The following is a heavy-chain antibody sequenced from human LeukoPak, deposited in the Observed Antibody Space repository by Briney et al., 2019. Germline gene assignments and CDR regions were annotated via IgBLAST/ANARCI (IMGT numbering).Heavy chain of an antibody. J-gene: IGHJ4*02. D-gene: IGHD6-6*01. CDR1: GYSFTSYW. CDR3: ARVSFGDEYSSSSEY. Sequence: GESLNISCKGSGYSFTSYWIGWVRQMPGKGLAWMGIIYPGYSDTRYSPYYQCQVTISADKSTSTAYLQWSSLKASDTAIYYCARVSFGDEYSSSSEYWGQGTLVTVSS. CDR2: IYPGYSDT. V-gene: IGHV5-51*01.